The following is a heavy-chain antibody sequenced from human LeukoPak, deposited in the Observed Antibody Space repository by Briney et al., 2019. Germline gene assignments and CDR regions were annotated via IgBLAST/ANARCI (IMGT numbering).Heavy chain of an antibody. Sequence: AGRSPRLSCAASGFTFDDYAMHWVRQAPGKGLEWVSGISWNSGSIGYADSVKGRFTISRDNAENSLYLQMNSLRAEDTALYYCAKDGDYYGSGVDYWGQGTLVTVSS. J-gene: IGHJ4*02. CDR2: ISWNSGSI. D-gene: IGHD3-10*01. V-gene: IGHV3-9*01. CDR3: AKDGDYYGSGVDY. CDR1: GFTFDDYA.